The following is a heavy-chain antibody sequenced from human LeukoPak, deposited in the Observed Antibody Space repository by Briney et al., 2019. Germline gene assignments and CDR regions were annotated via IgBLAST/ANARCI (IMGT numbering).Heavy chain of an antibody. J-gene: IGHJ4*02. CDR3: TKVPAAYCSSTSCYLDY. CDR1: GFTFSSYA. V-gene: IGHV3-23*01. Sequence: VGSLRLSCAASGFTFSSYAMSWVRQAPGEGLEWVSAISGSGGSTYYADSVKGRFTISRDNSKNTLYLQMNSLRAEDTAVYYCTKVPAAYCSSTSCYLDYWGQGTLVTVSS. D-gene: IGHD2-2*01. CDR2: ISGSGGST.